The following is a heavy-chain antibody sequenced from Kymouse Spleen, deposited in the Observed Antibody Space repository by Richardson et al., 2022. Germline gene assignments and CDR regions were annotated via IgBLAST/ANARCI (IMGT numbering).Heavy chain of an antibody. CDR1: GFTFSSYS. D-gene: IGHD6-13*01. V-gene: IGHV3-21*03. CDR2: ISSSSSYI. Sequence: EVQLVESGGGLVKPGGSLRLSCAASGFTFSSYSMNWVRQAPGKGLEWVSSISSSSSYIYYADSVKGRFTISRDNAKNSLYLQMNSLRAEDTAVYYCARDTSSSWYGDYYYYGMDVWGQGTTVTVSS. CDR3: ARDTSSSWYGDYYYYGMDV. J-gene: IGHJ6*02.